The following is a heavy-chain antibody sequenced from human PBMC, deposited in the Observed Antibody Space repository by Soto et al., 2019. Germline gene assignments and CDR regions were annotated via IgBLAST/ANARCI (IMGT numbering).Heavy chain of an antibody. CDR3: ATGGYYYGSGSYYRRRGYYYYYGMDV. J-gene: IGHJ6*02. V-gene: IGHV1-24*01. D-gene: IGHD3-10*01. Sequence: GASVKVSCKVSGYTLTELSMHWVRQAPGKGLEWMGGFDPEDGETIYAQKFQGRVTMTKDTSTDTAYMELSSLRSEDTAVYYCATGGYYYGSGSYYRRRGYYYYYGMDVWGQGTTVTVSS. CDR2: FDPEDGET. CDR1: GYTLTELS.